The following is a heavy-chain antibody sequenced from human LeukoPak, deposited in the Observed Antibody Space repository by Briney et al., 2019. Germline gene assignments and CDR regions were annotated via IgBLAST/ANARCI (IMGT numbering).Heavy chain of an antibody. D-gene: IGHD3-22*01. V-gene: IGHV4-30-4*01. Sequence: SQTLSLTCTVSGGSISSGDHYWSWIRQPPGKGLEWIGYIYYSGSTYYNPSLKSRVTISVDTSKNQFSLKLSSVTAADTAVYYCARGDPYYYDSSGQESALDYWGQGTLVTVSS. J-gene: IGHJ4*02. CDR2: IYYSGST. CDR1: GGSISSGDHY. CDR3: ARGDPYYYDSSGQESALDY.